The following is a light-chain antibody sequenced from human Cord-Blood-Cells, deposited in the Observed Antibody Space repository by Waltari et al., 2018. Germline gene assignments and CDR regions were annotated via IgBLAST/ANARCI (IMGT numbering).Light chain of an antibody. CDR1: SSNNGSNP. CDR2: SKI. CDR3: AAWDDSLNGPV. V-gene: IGLV1-44*01. Sequence: QSVLTQPPSASGTPGQRVTISCSAISSNNGSNPVNWYQQLPGTAPKLLIYSKIQRPSGVPDRSSGSKSGTSASLAISGLQSEDEADYYCAAWDDSLNGPVFGGGTKLTVL. J-gene: IGLJ3*02.